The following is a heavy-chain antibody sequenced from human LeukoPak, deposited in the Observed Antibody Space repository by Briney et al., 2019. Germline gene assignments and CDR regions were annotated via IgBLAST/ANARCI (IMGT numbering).Heavy chain of an antibody. V-gene: IGHV3-23*01. CDR1: GFTFSSYA. CDR3: AKHPRSGSYYIFDY. J-gene: IGHJ4*02. D-gene: IGHD1-26*01. Sequence: PGGSLRLSCAASGFTFSSYAMSWFRQAPGKGLEWVSAISGSGGSTYYADSVKGRFTISRDNSKNTLYLQMNSLRAEDTAVYYCAKHPRSGSYYIFDYWGQGTLVTVSS. CDR2: ISGSGGST.